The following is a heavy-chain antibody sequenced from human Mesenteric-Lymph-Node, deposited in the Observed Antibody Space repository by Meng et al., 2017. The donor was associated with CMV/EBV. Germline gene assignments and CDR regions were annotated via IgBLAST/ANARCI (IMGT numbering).Heavy chain of an antibody. V-gene: IGHV1-8*01. Sequence: ASVKVSCKASGYTFTSYDINWVRQATGQGLEWMGWMNPNSGNTGYAQKFQGRVTMTRNTSISTAYMELSSLRSEDTAVYYCARGLLYSSRTDYYYYGMDVWGQGTTVTVSS. J-gene: IGHJ6*02. CDR2: MNPNSGNT. CDR3: ARGLLYSSRTDYYYYGMDV. D-gene: IGHD6-13*01. CDR1: GYTFTSYD.